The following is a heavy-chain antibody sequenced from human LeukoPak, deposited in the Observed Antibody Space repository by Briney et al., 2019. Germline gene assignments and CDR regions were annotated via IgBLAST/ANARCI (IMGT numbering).Heavy chain of an antibody. J-gene: IGHJ3*02. CDR3: ARAYNWNIQGAAFDI. V-gene: IGHV3-21*01. Sequence: GGSLRLSCAASGFTFSSYSMNWARQAPGKGLEWVSSISSSSSYIYYADSVKGRFTISRDNSKNTLYLQMNSLRAEDTAVYYCARAYNWNIQGAAFDIWGQGTMVTVSS. D-gene: IGHD1/OR15-1a*01. CDR1: GFTFSSYS. CDR2: ISSSSSYI.